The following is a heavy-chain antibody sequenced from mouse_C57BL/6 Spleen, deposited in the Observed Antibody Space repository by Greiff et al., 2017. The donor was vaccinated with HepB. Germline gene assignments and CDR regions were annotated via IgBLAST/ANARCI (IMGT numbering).Heavy chain of an antibody. CDR2: ISYDGSN. J-gene: IGHJ3*01. D-gene: IGHD2-5*01. CDR3: ARSAYYSNLGFAD. CDR1: GYSITSGYY. Sequence: DVQLQESGPGLVKPSQSLSLTCSVTGYSITSGYYWNWIRQFPGNKLEWMGYISYDGSNNYNPTLKYRISITRDTSKNQFFLKLNSVTTEDTATYYCARSAYYSNLGFADWGQGTLVTVSA. V-gene: IGHV3-6*01.